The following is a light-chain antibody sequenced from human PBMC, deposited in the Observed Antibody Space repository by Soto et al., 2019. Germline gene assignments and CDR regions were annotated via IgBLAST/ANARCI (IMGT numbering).Light chain of an antibody. CDR1: QIGLYSPNNKNY. CDR3: QQASSFPPT. V-gene: IGKV1-12*01. J-gene: IGKJ5*01. Sequence: DIVMTQSPDSLAVSVGERSSISCNSNQIGLYSPNNKNYFAWYQQKPGKAPKIMIYAASSLQGGVPSRFSGSGSGTEFTLTISSLQPEHFATYYCQQASSFPPTFGQGTRLEIK. CDR2: AAS.